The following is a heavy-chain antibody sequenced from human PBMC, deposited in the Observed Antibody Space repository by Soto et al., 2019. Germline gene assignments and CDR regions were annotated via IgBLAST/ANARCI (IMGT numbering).Heavy chain of an antibody. D-gene: IGHD5-12*01. CDR3: AKDPALVASTEWFDP. J-gene: IGHJ5*02. Sequence: EVQLLESGGGLVQPEGSLRLSFAASGFTFSSYAMSWVRQAPGKGLEWVSAISGSGGSTYYADSVKGRFTISRDNSKNTLYLQMNSLRAEDTAVYYCAKDPALVASTEWFDPWGQGTLVTVSS. CDR1: GFTFSSYA. V-gene: IGHV3-23*01. CDR2: ISGSGGST.